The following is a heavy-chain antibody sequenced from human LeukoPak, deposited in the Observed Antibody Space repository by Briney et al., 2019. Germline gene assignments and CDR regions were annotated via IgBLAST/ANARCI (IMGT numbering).Heavy chain of an antibody. V-gene: IGHV4-38-2*01. Sequence: SETLSLSCAVSGYSISSGYYWGWIRQPPGKGLEWIGSIYHSGSTYYNPSLKSRVTISVDTSKNQFSLKLSSVTAADTAVYYCARMSLVVVITVFAYWGQGTLVTVSS. CDR2: IYHSGST. D-gene: IGHD3-22*01. CDR1: GYSISSGYY. J-gene: IGHJ4*02. CDR3: ARMSLVVVITVFAY.